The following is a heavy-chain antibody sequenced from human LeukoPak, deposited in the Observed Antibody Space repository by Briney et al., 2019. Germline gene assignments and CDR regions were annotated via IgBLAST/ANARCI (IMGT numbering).Heavy chain of an antibody. Sequence: PGGSLRLSCAASGFTFSSYSMNWVRQAPGKGLEWVSSISSSSSYIYYADSVKGRFTISRDNAKNSLYLQMNSLRAEDTAVYYCARVVLGYCSGGSCYSGSDTTYYYYYYMDVWGKGTTVTVSS. CDR1: GFTFSSYS. CDR2: ISSSSSYI. D-gene: IGHD2-15*01. CDR3: ARVVLGYCSGGSCYSGSDTTYYYYYYMDV. J-gene: IGHJ6*03. V-gene: IGHV3-21*01.